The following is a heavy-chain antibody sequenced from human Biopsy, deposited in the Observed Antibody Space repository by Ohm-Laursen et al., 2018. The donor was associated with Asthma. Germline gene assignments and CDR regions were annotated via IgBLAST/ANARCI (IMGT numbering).Heavy chain of an antibody. CDR1: YGSITSGGYY. CDR3: ARAQDYYDSRGYYRSFDY. Sequence: GTLSLTCTVSYGSITSGGYYWTWIRQPPGKGLEWIGYISYSGSTNYNPSLKSRVTISVDTSKNQFSLKLSSVTAADTAVYYCARAQDYYDSRGYYRSFDYWGQGTLVTVSS. V-gene: IGHV4-61*08. J-gene: IGHJ4*02. D-gene: IGHD3-22*01. CDR2: ISYSGST.